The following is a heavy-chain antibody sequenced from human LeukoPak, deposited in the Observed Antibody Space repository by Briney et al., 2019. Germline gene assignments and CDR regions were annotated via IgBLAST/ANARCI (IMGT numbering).Heavy chain of an antibody. CDR2: IRYDGSNK. CDR3: AKGSSIDERYFQH. CDR1: GFTFSSYA. D-gene: IGHD6-6*01. V-gene: IGHV3-30*02. J-gene: IGHJ1*01. Sequence: GGSLRLSCAASGFTFSSYAMHWVRQAPGKGLEWVAFIRYDGSNKYYADSVKGRFTISRDNSKNTLYLQMSSLRAEDTAVYYCAKGSSIDERYFQHWGQGTLVIVSS.